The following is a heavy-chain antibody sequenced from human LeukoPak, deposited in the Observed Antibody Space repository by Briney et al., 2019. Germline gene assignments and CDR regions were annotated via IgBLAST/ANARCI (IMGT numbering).Heavy chain of an antibody. D-gene: IGHD2-2*02. CDR1: GGSFSGYY. Sequence: PSETLSLTCAVYGGSFSGYYWSWIRQPPGKGLEWIGEINHSGSTNYNPSLKSRVTISVDTSKNQFSLKLSSVTAADTAVYYCAGCSSTSCYSSYYYYYMDVWGKGTTVTVSS. CDR2: INHSGST. CDR3: AGCSSTSCYSSYYYYYMDV. J-gene: IGHJ6*03. V-gene: IGHV4-34*01.